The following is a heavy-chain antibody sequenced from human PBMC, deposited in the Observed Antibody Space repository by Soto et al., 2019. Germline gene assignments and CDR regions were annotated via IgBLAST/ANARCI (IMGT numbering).Heavy chain of an antibody. D-gene: IGHD2-21*01. CDR2: IIPKLGSA. CDR3: ARGGDGYTFGAVY. J-gene: IGHJ4*02. V-gene: IGHV1-69*13. Sequence: ASVKVSCKASGGGNLRDYRTTWVRRAPGQGLEWMGGIIPKLGSANYAQNFQGGVTVTADESTNTVYMELRSLRSDDTAVYYCARGGDGYTFGAVYWGQGTPVTVAS. CDR1: GGGNLRDYR.